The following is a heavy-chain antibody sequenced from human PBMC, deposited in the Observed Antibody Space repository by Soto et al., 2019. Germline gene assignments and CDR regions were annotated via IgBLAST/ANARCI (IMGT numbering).Heavy chain of an antibody. D-gene: IGHD3-3*01. V-gene: IGHV4-30-4*01. CDR2: TYYSGST. CDR3: ARDNILGILYGGMDV. Sequence: SETLSLTCTVSGGSISSGDYYWSWIRQPPGKGLEWIGYTYYSGSTYYNPSLKSRVTISVDTSKNQFPLKLSSVTAADTAVYYCARDNILGILYGGMDVWGQGTTVTVSS. J-gene: IGHJ6*02. CDR1: GGSISSGDYY.